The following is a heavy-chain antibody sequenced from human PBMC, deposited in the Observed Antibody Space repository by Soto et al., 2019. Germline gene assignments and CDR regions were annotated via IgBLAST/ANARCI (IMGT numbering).Heavy chain of an antibody. V-gene: IGHV4-34*01. CDR1: GGSFSGYC. J-gene: IGHJ4*02. D-gene: IGHD5-18*01. Sequence: PSETLSLTCAVYGGSFSGYCWSWIRQPPGKGLEWIGEINHSGSTNYNPSLKSRVTISVDTSKNQFSLKLSYVTAADTAVYYCARDAMGYGYPYYFDYWGPGTLLTVYS. CDR3: ARDAMGYGYPYYFDY. CDR2: INHSGST.